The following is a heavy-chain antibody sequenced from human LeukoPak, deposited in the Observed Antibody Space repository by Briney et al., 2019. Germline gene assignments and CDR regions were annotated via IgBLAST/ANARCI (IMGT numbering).Heavy chain of an antibody. CDR2: IYHSGST. CDR1: GGSISSSSYY. J-gene: IGHJ4*02. V-gene: IGHV4-39*07. D-gene: IGHD5/OR15-5a*01. Sequence: PSETLSLTCTVSGGSISSSSYYWGWIRQPPGKGLEWIGSIYHSGSTYYNPSLKSRVTISVDTSKNQFSLKLSSVTAADTAVYYCARDLSRGAFDYWGQGTLVTVSS. CDR3: ARDLSRGAFDY.